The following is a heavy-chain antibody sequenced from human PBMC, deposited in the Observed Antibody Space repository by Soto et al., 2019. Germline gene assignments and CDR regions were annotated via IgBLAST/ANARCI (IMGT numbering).Heavy chain of an antibody. CDR3: ARSGASESRYSYGHFDY. D-gene: IGHD5-18*01. J-gene: IGHJ4*02. V-gene: IGHV4-59*01. CDR1: GGSISSYY. CDR2: IYYSGST. Sequence: NPSETLSLTCTVSGGSISSYYWSWIRQPPGKGLEWIGYIYYSGSTNYNPSLKSRVTISVDTSKNQFSLKLSSATAADTAVYYCARSGASESRYSYGHFDYWGQGTLVTVSS.